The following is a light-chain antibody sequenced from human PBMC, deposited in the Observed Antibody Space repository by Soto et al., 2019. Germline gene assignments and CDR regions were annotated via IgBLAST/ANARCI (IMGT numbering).Light chain of an antibody. Sequence: QSALTHPASGSGSPGQSIPISGPGASRDVGAYNYVSWYQQPPGKAPNLMIFEVSHRPSGVSTRFSGSKSGNTASLTISGLQAEDEADYYCISYTSNSLYVFGTGTKVTVL. CDR1: SRDVGAYNY. CDR2: EVS. CDR3: ISYTSNSLYV. J-gene: IGLJ1*01. V-gene: IGLV2-14*01.